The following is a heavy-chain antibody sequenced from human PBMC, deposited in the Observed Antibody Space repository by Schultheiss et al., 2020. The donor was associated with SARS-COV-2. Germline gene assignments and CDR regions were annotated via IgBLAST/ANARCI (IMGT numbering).Heavy chain of an antibody. J-gene: IGHJ5*02. Sequence: GESLKISCSASGFTFSSYAMHWVRQAPGKGLEWVSVIYSGGSTYYADSVKGRFTISRDNSKNTLYLQMNSLRAEDTAVYYCARECRKCIVGVRTGRVDPWGQGTLVTVSS. CDR1: GFTFSSYA. CDR2: IYSGGST. CDR3: ARECRKCIVGVRTGRVDP. V-gene: IGHV3-66*01. D-gene: IGHD1-26*01.